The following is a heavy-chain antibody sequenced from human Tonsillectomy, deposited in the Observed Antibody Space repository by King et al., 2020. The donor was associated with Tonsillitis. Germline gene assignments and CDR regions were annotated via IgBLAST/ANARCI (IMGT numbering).Heavy chain of an antibody. Sequence: VQLQESGPGLVKPSQTLSLTCTVSGGSISSAGYYWSWIRQHPGKGLEWIGYISYRGNTYSNPSLKSRVTISLDTAKNQFSLRLRSVTAADTADYSCASTAPPSYYYSMDVWGNGTTVTVSS. CDR1: GGSISSAGYY. V-gene: IGHV4-31*03. CDR3: ASTAPPSYYYSMDV. D-gene: IGHD4-17*01. CDR2: ISYRGNT. J-gene: IGHJ6*03.